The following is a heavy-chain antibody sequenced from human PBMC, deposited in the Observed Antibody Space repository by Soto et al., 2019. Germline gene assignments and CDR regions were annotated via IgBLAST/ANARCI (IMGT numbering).Heavy chain of an antibody. J-gene: IGHJ4*02. Sequence: QVQLVESGGGVVQPGRSLRLSCAASGFTFSSYGMHWVRQAPGKGLEWVAVISYDGSNKYYADSVKGRFTISRDNSKNTLYVQMNSLRAEDTAVYYCAKDRENRAFDYWGQGTLVTVSS. CDR1: GFTFSSYG. V-gene: IGHV3-30*18. CDR3: AKDRENRAFDY. CDR2: ISYDGSNK.